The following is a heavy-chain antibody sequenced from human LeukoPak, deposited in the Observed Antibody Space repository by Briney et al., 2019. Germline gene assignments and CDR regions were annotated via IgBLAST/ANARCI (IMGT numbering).Heavy chain of an antibody. CDR3: AKDRPWIQLWSQRFDY. D-gene: IGHD5-18*01. V-gene: IGHV3-33*06. J-gene: IGHJ4*02. Sequence: GRSLRLSCAASGFTFSSYGMPWVRQAPGKGLEWVAVIWYDGSNKYYADSVKGRFTISRDNSKNTLYLQMNSLRAEDTAVYYCAKDRPWIQLWSQRFDYWGQGTLVTVSS. CDR2: IWYDGSNK. CDR1: GFTFSSYG.